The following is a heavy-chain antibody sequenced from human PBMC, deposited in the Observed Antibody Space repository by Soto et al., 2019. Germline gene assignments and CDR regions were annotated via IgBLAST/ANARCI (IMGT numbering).Heavy chain of an antibody. D-gene: IGHD3-10*01. V-gene: IGHV3-30-3*01. Sequence: GGSLRFSCAASGFTFSSYAMHWVRQAPGKGLEWVAVISYDGSNKYYADSVKGRFTISRDNSKNTLYLQMNSLRAEDTAVYYCARRPITMVRGVITDYYYGMDVWGQGTTVTVSS. CDR3: ARRPITMVRGVITDYYYGMDV. CDR2: ISYDGSNK. J-gene: IGHJ6*02. CDR1: GFTFSSYA.